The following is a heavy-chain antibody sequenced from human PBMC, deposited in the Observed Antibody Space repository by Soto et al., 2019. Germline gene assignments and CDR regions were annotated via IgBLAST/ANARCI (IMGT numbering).Heavy chain of an antibody. Sequence: VGSLRLSCAASGFTFSTYAMTWVRQAPGKGLEWVSTISGSGGSTYYADSVKGRFTISRDNSKNTLYLQMNSLRAEDTAVYYCSVTVSSSWYFDYWGQGPLVTVSS. CDR3: SVTVSSSWYFDY. J-gene: IGHJ4*02. D-gene: IGHD6-13*01. V-gene: IGHV3-23*01. CDR1: GFTFSTYA. CDR2: ISGSGGST.